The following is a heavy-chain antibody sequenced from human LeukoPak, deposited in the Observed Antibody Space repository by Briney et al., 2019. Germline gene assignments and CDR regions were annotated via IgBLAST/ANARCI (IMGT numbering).Heavy chain of an antibody. J-gene: IGHJ3*02. D-gene: IGHD3-3*01. Sequence: GGSLRLSCAASGFTFSDYYMSWIRQAPGKGLEWLSYISTSGSTIHYADSVKGRFTISRDNAKKLLYLQMNSLRAEDTAVYYCVRVLLYHGSLAFDIWGQGTMVTVSS. CDR1: GFTFSDYY. V-gene: IGHV3-11*01. CDR2: ISTSGSTI. CDR3: VRVLLYHGSLAFDI.